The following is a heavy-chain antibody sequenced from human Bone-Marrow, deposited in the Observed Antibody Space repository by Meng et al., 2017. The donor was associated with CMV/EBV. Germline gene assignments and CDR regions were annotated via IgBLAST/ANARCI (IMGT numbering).Heavy chain of an antibody. J-gene: IGHJ4*02. V-gene: IGHV3-7*01. CDR3: AGSWTLDPYFDY. D-gene: IGHD3/OR15-3a*01. CDR2: IKQDGSEK. Sequence: ETLSLTCAASGFTFSSYWMSWVRQAQGKGLEWVANIKQDGSEKYYVDSVEGRFTISRDNAKNSLYLQMNSLRAEDTAVYYCAGSWTLDPYFDYWGQGTLVTVSS. CDR1: GFTFSSYW.